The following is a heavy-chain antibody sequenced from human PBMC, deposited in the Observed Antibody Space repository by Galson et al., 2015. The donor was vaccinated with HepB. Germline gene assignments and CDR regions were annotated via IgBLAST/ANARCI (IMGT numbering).Heavy chain of an antibody. J-gene: IGHJ5*02. D-gene: IGHD3-22*01. CDR3: ARGGIYYESRGSLYNWFDP. CDR2: IDPRGGRT. Sequence: SVKVSCKASGYTFTNYYIHWVRQAPGQGLEWMAIIDPRGGRTTFAQVFQGRVTMTRDTPTSTVHMVLSSLRSEDTAVYYCARGGIYYESRGSLYNWFDPWGQGTLVTVSS. CDR1: GYTFTNYY. V-gene: IGHV1-46*01.